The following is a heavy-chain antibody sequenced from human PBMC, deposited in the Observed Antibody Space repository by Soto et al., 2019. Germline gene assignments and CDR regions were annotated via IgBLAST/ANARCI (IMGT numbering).Heavy chain of an antibody. V-gene: IGHV4-38-2*01. CDR2: IYHSGST. CDR3: ASLYCTNGVCFDY. Sequence: PSETLSLTCAVSGYSISSGYYWGWIRQPPGKGLEWIGSIYHSGSTYYNPSLKSRVTISVDTSKNQFSLKLSSVTAADTAVYYCASLYCTNGVCFDYWGQGTLVTVSS. D-gene: IGHD2-8*01. CDR1: GYSISSGYY. J-gene: IGHJ4*02.